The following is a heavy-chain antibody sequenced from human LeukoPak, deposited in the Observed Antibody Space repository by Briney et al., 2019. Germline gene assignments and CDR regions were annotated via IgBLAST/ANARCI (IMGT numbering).Heavy chain of an antibody. Sequence: GASVTVSCKASGYTFTGYHIHWVRQAPGQGLEWMSSINLNTAGTEYPQTFQGRVTVTWDTPVTTAFIDLSALTYDDTATYYCAIEPTGSGHPGDVWGQGTMVTVSS. CDR3: AIEPTGSGHPGDV. V-gene: IGHV1-2*02. J-gene: IGHJ3*01. D-gene: IGHD6-19*01. CDR1: GYTFTGYH. CDR2: INLNTAGT.